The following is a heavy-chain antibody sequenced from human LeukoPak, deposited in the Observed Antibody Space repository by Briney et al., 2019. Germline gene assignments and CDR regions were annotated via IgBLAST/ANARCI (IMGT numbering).Heavy chain of an antibody. CDR1: GGSFSSSSFY. D-gene: IGHD3-10*01. CDR2: IYYSGST. Sequence: SETLSLTCTVSGGSFSSSSFYWGWIRQPPGKGLEWVGTIYYSGSTYYNPSLKGRVTISVDTSKIQFSLKVRSVTAADTAVYYCGKQFIPDYGSASSFEYWGRGILVTVSS. V-gene: IGHV4-39*01. CDR3: GKQFIPDYGSASSFEY. J-gene: IGHJ4*02.